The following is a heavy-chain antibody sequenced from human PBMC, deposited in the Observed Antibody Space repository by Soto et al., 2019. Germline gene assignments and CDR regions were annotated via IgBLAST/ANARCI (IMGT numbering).Heavy chain of an antibody. V-gene: IGHV1-69*06. CDR1: GYSFSSHA. CDR2: IIPVFGTP. D-gene: IGHD6-13*01. CDR3: ARGGALSTSWYWGDGLDS. J-gene: IGHJ4*02. Sequence: QVQLEQSGSEVKKSGSSVKVSCKASGYSFSSHAITWVRQAPGQGLEWMGGIIPVFGTPSYGQKFQGRVTISADKSTNMSYLELRSLRSEDTAVYYCARGGALSTSWYWGDGLDSWGQGTQVTVSS.